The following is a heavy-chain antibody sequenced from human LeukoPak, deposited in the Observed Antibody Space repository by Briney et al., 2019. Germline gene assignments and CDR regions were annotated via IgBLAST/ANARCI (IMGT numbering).Heavy chain of an antibody. Sequence: PGGSLRLSCAASGFTFSSYEMNWVRQAPGKGLEWVSYISSSDSTIYYADSVKGRFTISRDNAKNSLYLQMNSLRAEDTAVYSCARDKTRGLGYSYSKSGNYFDYWGQGTLVTVSS. D-gene: IGHD5-18*01. CDR1: GFTFSSYE. J-gene: IGHJ4*02. CDR2: ISSSDSTI. CDR3: ARDKTRGLGYSYSKSGNYFDY. V-gene: IGHV3-48*03.